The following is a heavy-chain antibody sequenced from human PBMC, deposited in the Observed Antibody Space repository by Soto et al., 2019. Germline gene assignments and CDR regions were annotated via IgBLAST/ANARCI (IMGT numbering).Heavy chain of an antibody. Sequence: TGGSLRLSCAASGFTFSSYWMHWVRQVSGKGLVWVSRVYTDGSSTSYADSVKGRFTISRDNAKNTLYLQMNSLRAEDTAVYYCARAMSSGSYFDSWGQGTLVTVSS. J-gene: IGHJ4*02. CDR2: VYTDGSST. CDR3: ARAMSSGSYFDS. V-gene: IGHV3-74*01. CDR1: GFTFSSYW. D-gene: IGHD1-26*01.